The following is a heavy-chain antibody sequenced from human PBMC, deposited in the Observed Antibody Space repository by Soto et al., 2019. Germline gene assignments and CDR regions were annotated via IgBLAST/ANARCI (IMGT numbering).Heavy chain of an antibody. J-gene: IGHJ4*02. CDR2: ISSSSSYI. CDR1: GFTFSSYS. D-gene: IGHD3-22*01. V-gene: IGHV3-21*01. Sequence: GGSLRLSCAASGFTFSSYSMNWVRQAPGKGLEWVSSISSSSSYIYYADSVKGRFTISRDNAKNSLYLQMNSLRVEDTAVYYCARDTTTDSSGYYYSPNNFDYWGQGTLVTVSS. CDR3: ARDTTTDSSGYYYSPNNFDY.